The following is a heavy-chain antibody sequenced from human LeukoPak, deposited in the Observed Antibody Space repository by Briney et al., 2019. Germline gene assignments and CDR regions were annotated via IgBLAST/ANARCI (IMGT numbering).Heavy chain of an antibody. D-gene: IGHD2-15*01. Sequence: PGGSLRLSCAASGFTSSSYGMHWVRQAPGKGLEWVAFIRYDGSNKYYADSVKGRFTISRDISKNTLYLQMNSLRAEDTAVYYCAKSGLNRFDYWGQGTLVTVSS. CDR3: AKSGLNRFDY. CDR2: IRYDGSNK. CDR1: GFTSSSYG. V-gene: IGHV3-30*02. J-gene: IGHJ4*02.